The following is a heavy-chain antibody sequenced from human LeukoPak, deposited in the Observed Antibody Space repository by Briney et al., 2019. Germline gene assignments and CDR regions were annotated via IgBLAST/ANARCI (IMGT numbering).Heavy chain of an antibody. D-gene: IGHD3-22*01. V-gene: IGHV1-2*02. Sequence: ASVKVSCKASGYTFTGYYMHWVRQAPGQGLEWMGWINPNSGGTNYAQKLQGRVTMTTDTSTSTAYMELRSLRSDDTAVYYCARDSSGYPRDAFDIWGQGTMVTVSS. J-gene: IGHJ3*02. CDR3: ARDSSGYPRDAFDI. CDR1: GYTFTGYY. CDR2: INPNSGGT.